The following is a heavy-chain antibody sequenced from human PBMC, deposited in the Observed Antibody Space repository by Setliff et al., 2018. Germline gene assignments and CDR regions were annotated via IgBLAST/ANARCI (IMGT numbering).Heavy chain of an antibody. CDR1: GGSISSSSYY. J-gene: IGHJ4*02. D-gene: IGHD5-12*01. CDR3: ARDRGYAIDY. Sequence: PSETLSLTCTVSGGSISSSSYYWSWIRQPPGKGLEWIGYIYNTGNTNYNSSLESRVTISVDTSMNQFSLSLTSVTAADTAVYYCARDRGYAIDYWGQGTLVTVSS. CDR2: IYNTGNT. V-gene: IGHV4-61*01.